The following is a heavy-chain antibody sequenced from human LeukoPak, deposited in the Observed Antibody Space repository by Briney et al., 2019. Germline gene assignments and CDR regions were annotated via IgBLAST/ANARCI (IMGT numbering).Heavy chain of an antibody. Sequence: SETLSLTCAVYGGSFSGYYWSWIRQPPGKGLEWIGEINHSGSTNYNPSLKSRVTISVDTSKNQFSLKLSSVTAADTAVYYCARGLIVGATSYCYYYYGMDVWGQGTTVTVSS. D-gene: IGHD1-26*01. CDR2: INHSGST. V-gene: IGHV4-34*01. J-gene: IGHJ6*02. CDR3: ARGLIVGATSYCYYYYGMDV. CDR1: GGSFSGYY.